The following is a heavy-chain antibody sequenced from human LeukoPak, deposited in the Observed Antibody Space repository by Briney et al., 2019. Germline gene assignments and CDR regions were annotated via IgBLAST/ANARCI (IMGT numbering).Heavy chain of an antibody. J-gene: IGHJ4*02. CDR3: ARGGGDKQGDY. D-gene: IGHD3-16*01. CDR1: GYTFTTLD. Sequence: ASVKVSCKASGYTFTTLDINWVRQATGQGLEWMGWMNPKSGMSGFAQRFQGRVTITRDTSISTVYMELSSLRSEDTAVYYCARGGGDKQGDYWGQGTLVTVSS. V-gene: IGHV1-8*03. CDR2: MNPKSGMS.